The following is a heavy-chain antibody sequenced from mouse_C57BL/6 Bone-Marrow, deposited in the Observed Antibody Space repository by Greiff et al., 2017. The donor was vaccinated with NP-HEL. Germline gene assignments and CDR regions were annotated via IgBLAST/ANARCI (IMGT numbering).Heavy chain of an antibody. V-gene: IGHV1-82*01. Sequence: VKLQESGPELVKPGASVKISCKASGYAFSSSWMNWVKQRPGKGLEWIGRIYPGDGDTNYNGKFKGKATLTADKSSSTAYMQLSSLTSEDSAVYFCARRQLFAYWGQGTLVTVSA. J-gene: IGHJ3*01. CDR2: IYPGDGDT. CDR3: ARRQLFAY. D-gene: IGHD6-1*01. CDR1: GYAFSSSW.